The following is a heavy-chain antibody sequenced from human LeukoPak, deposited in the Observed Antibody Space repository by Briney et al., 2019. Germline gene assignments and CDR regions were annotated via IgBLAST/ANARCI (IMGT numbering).Heavy chain of an antibody. D-gene: IGHD3-9*01. V-gene: IGHV3-23*01. CDR1: GGSISSYY. Sequence: ETLSLTCTVSGGSISSYYWSWVRQAPGKGLEWVSAISGSGGSTYYADSVKGRFTISRDNSKNTLYLQMNSLRAEDTAVYYCAKTYYDILTGYYKRDYFDYWGQGTLVTVSS. J-gene: IGHJ4*02. CDR3: AKTYYDILTGYYKRDYFDY. CDR2: ISGSGGST.